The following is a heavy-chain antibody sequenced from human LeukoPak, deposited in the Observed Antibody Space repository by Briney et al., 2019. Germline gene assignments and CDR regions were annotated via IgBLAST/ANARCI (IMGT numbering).Heavy chain of an antibody. J-gene: IGHJ5*02. CDR2: VYYRGST. CDR1: GGSISSYY. Sequence: KPSETLSLTCTVSGGSISSYYWSWIRQPAGKGLEWIGRVYYRGSTLFNPSLKSRVSLSVDTSKNQFSLKMTSMSAADTAVYYCARDYCSGGACFGRWFDPWGQGTLVTVSS. D-gene: IGHD2-8*02. V-gene: IGHV4-4*07. CDR3: ARDYCSGGACFGRWFDP.